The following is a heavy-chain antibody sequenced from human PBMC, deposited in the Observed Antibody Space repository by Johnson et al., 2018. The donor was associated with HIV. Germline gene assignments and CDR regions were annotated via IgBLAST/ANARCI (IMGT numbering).Heavy chain of an antibody. V-gene: IGHV3-21*05. Sequence: VQLVESGGGVVQPGRSLRLSCAASGFTFSSYGMNWVRQAPGRGLAWVSYITSSSRSDIFSADSVKGRFTLSRDDSKNTLYLQMNSLRAEDTAVYYCARGEGSGWHLAGAFDIWGQGTMVTVSS. CDR3: ARGEGSGWHLAGAFDI. CDR2: ITSSSRSDI. J-gene: IGHJ3*02. D-gene: IGHD6-19*01. CDR1: GFTFSSYG.